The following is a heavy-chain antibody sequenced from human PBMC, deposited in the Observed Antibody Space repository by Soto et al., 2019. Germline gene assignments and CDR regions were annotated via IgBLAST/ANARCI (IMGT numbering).Heavy chain of an antibody. D-gene: IGHD1-20*01. Sequence: ESGGGLVHPGGSLRLSCEASGFSFSSYEMNWVRQAPGKGLEWVSYISSSGSTTYYADSVKGRFTISRDNAQNSLYLGMNSLRVEDTAVYYCVRVYNGNVPQRMDVWGQGTTVTVSS. CDR2: ISSSGSTT. J-gene: IGHJ6*02. CDR3: VRVYNGNVPQRMDV. V-gene: IGHV3-48*03. CDR1: GFSFSSYE.